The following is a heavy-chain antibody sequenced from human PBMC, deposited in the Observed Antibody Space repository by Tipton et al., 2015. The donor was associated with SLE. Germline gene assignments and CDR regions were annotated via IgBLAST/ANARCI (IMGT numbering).Heavy chain of an antibody. V-gene: IGHV4-38-2*02. J-gene: IGHJ4*02. CDR3: ARETSWVDY. D-gene: IGHD7-27*01. CDR2: VYYSGNT. CDR1: GGSISSGYY. Sequence: LRLSCTVSGGSISSGYYWGWIRQPPGKGLEWIGSVYYSGNTHYNPSLKSRVTISVDTSKNQFSLKLTSLTAADTAVYYCARETSWVDYWGQGTLVTVSS.